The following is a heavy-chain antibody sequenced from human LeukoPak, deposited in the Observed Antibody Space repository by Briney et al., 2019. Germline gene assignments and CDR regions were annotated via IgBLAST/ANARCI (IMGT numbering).Heavy chain of an antibody. CDR2: IIPIFGTA. Sequence: SVKVSCKASGGTFSSYAISSVRQAPGQGLEWMGGIIPIFGTANYAQKFQGRVTITADESTSTAYMELSSLRSEDTAVYYCATSRHPGPLAAADSFDYWGQGTLVTVSS. D-gene: IGHD6-13*01. CDR3: ATSRHPGPLAAADSFDY. CDR1: GGTFSSYA. V-gene: IGHV1-69*13. J-gene: IGHJ4*02.